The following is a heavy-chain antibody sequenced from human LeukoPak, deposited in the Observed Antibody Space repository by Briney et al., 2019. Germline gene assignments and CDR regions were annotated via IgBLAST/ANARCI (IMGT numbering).Heavy chain of an antibody. CDR3: ARGRWLHSGVSFDP. D-gene: IGHD5-24*01. Sequence: GASAKVSCKASGYTFTGYYMHWVRQAPGQGLEWMGWINPNSGGTNYAQKFQGRVTMTRDTSISTAYMELSRLRSDDTAVYYCARGRWLHSGVSFDPWGQGTLVTVSS. J-gene: IGHJ5*02. V-gene: IGHV1-2*02. CDR2: INPNSGGT. CDR1: GYTFTGYY.